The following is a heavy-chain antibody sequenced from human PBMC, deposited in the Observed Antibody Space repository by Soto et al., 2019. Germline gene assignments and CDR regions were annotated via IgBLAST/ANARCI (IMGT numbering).Heavy chain of an antibody. D-gene: IGHD6-19*01. V-gene: IGHV3-23*01. J-gene: IGHJ4*02. CDR3: AKDLVSDSGWDIDY. CDR2: INGLGTT. Sequence: EVQLLESGGGLVQPGGSLRLSCAASGFTLTNYAVSWVRQAPGQGLEWVSAINGLGTTYYADSVQGRFTISRDIFKNTVYLQMNSLRAEDTALYYCAKDLVSDSGWDIDYWGLGTLVTVAS. CDR1: GFTLTNYA.